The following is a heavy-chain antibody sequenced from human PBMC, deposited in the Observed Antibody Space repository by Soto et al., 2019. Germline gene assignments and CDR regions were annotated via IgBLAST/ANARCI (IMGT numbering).Heavy chain of an antibody. Sequence: GGSVKVCFKASGGPFSSYAISWVRRAPGQGLEWMGGIIPIFGTANYAQKFQGRVTITAYESTSTAYMELSSLRSEDTAVYYCARALVNCGGDCYPYYFDYWGQGTLVTVSS. CDR2: IIPIFGTA. CDR1: GGPFSSYA. V-gene: IGHV1-69*13. J-gene: IGHJ4*02. D-gene: IGHD2-21*02. CDR3: ARALVNCGGDCYPYYFDY.